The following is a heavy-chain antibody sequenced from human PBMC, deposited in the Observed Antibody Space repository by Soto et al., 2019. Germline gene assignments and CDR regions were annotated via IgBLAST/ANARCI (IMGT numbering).Heavy chain of an antibody. D-gene: IGHD6-19*01. CDR1: GYTFSSNY. Sequence: GASVKVSCKASGYTFSSNYMHWVRQAPGQGLEWMGIINPSGGSTSYAQKFQGRVTMTRDTSTSTVYMELSSLRSEDTAVYYCARAVAVAADFDYWGQGTLVTVSS. V-gene: IGHV1-46*01. CDR2: INPSGGST. CDR3: ARAVAVAADFDY. J-gene: IGHJ4*02.